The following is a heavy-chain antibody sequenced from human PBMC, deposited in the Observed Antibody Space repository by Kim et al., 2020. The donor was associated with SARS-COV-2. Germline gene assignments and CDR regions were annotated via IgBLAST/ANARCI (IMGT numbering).Heavy chain of an antibody. CDR1: GGSISSSSYY. CDR2: IYYSGST. CDR3: ARHSGGSGSYPTFFRVVGSFDI. V-gene: IGHV4-39*01. D-gene: IGHD3-10*01. J-gene: IGHJ3*02. Sequence: SETLSLTCTVSGGSISSSSYYWGWIRQPPGKGLEWIGSIYYSGSTYYNPSLKSRVTISVDTSKNQFSLKLSSVTAADTAVYYCARHSGGSGSYPTFFRVVGSFDIWGQGTMVTVSS.